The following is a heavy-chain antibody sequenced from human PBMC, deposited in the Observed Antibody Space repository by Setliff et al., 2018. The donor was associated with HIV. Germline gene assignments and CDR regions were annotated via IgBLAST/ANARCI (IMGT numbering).Heavy chain of an antibody. CDR2: ISYDGSNK. Sequence: GGSLRLSCAASGFTFSSYAMHWARQAPGKGLEWVAVISYDGSNKYYADSVKGRFTISRDNSKNTLYLQMNSLRAEDTAVYYCAKDQLLCFLAWGQGTLVTVSS. CDR1: GFTFSSYA. D-gene: IGHD3-10*01. V-gene: IGHV3-30*07. CDR3: AKDQLLCFLA. J-gene: IGHJ5*02.